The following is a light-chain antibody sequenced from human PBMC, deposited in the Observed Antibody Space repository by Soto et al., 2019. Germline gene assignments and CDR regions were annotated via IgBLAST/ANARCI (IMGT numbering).Light chain of an antibody. V-gene: IGKV1-39*01. CDR1: QTIRFY. Sequence: IQMTQSPSYLSASVGDTVTITCRASQTIRFYLNWYQQKPGRTPNLLIYATSSLQSGVPSRFDGSGSGTEFTLTISSLQPDDFATYYCQQSFSTPHTFGRGTKLELK. J-gene: IGKJ2*01. CDR2: ATS. CDR3: QQSFSTPHT.